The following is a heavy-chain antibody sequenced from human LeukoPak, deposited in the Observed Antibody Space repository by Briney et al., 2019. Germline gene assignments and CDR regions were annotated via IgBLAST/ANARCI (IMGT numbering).Heavy chain of an antibody. V-gene: IGHV3-30*04. Sequence: PGRSLRLSCAASGFTFSSYAMHWVRQAPGKGLEWVTVISYDGSNKYYADSVKGRFTISRDNSKNTLYLQMNSLRAEDTAVYYCAKGRSSLNYFDYWGQGTLVTVSS. CDR3: AKGRSSLNYFDY. CDR1: GFTFSSYA. J-gene: IGHJ4*02. CDR2: ISYDGSNK.